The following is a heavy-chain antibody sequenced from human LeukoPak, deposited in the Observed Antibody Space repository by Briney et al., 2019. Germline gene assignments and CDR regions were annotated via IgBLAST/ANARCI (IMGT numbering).Heavy chain of an antibody. V-gene: IGHV3-30*02. J-gene: IGHJ4*02. CDR1: GFTFSSYG. CDR2: IRYDGSNK. D-gene: IGHD6-13*01. CDR3: AKGGSSSWYPNFDY. Sequence: GGSLRLSCAASGFTFSSYGMHWVRQAPGKGPEWVAFIRYDGSNKYYADSVKGRFTISRDNSKNTLYLQMNSLRAEDTAVYYCAKGGSSSWYPNFDYWGQGTLVTVSS.